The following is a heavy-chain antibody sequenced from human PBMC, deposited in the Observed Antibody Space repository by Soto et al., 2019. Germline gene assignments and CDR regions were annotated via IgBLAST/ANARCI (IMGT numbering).Heavy chain of an antibody. CDR2: INSDGSTT. V-gene: IGHV3-74*03. D-gene: IGHD1-26*01. Sequence: EGQLVESGGGLVQPGGSLRLSCAASGITFISYWMHWVRQVPGKGLVWVAHINSDGSTTTYADSVKGRFTISRDNAKSTLDLQKNGLRAEDTAVYYCARGSVGANFDYWGQGTLVTVSS. CDR1: GITFISYW. CDR3: ARGSVGANFDY. J-gene: IGHJ4*02.